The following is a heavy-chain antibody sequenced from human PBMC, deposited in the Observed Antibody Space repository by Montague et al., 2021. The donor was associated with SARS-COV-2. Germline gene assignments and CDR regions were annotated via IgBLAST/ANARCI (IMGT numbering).Heavy chain of an antibody. V-gene: IGHV4-39*01. CDR3: ARNLPPATIFTVVTHSDF. CDR2: VFHTGKA. Sequence: SETLSLTCNVSGDSVASNNYYWGWLRQPPGRGLEWIASVFHTGKAFYNPSLKSRSSISVDTATNQVSLKLTSVSGADTALFFCARNLPPATIFTVVTHSDFWGHGTRVTVS. J-gene: IGHJ4*01. D-gene: IGHD4-11*01. CDR1: GDSVASNNYY.